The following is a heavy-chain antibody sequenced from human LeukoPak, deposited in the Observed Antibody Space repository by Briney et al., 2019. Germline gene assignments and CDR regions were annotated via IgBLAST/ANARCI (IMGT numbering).Heavy chain of an antibody. J-gene: IGHJ6*02. Sequence: VGSLRLSCAASGFTFSSYWMNWAPQAPGKGLEWVASINHNGNVNYYVDSVKVRFPISKVNANNSLYLQMSNLRAEDTAVYFCARGGGLDVWGQGATVTVSS. V-gene: IGHV3-7*03. D-gene: IGHD3-16*01. CDR1: GFTFSSYW. CDR2: INHNGNVN. CDR3: ARGGGLDV.